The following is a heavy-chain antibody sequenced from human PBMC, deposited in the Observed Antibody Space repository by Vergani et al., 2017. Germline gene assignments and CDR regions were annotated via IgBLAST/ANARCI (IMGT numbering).Heavy chain of an antibody. V-gene: IGHV3-48*01. J-gene: IGHJ4*02. D-gene: IGHD2-8*01. CDR1: GSTFSSYA. Sequence: EVQLVESGGGLVQPGGSLRLSCAASGSTFSSYAMNWVRQAPGKGLEWVSYISRSSSTIYYADSVKGRFTISRDNAKNSLHLQMNNLRAEATAVYYCARQSRDVFCTNGVCPLGYWGQGALVTVSS. CDR2: ISRSSSTI. CDR3: ARQSRDVFCTNGVCPLGY.